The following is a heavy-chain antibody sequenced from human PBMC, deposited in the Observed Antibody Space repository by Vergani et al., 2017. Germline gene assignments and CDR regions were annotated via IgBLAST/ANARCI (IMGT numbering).Heavy chain of an antibody. D-gene: IGHD3-22*01. CDR2: IYPGDSDT. CDR1: GYSFTSYW. J-gene: IGHJ6*02. V-gene: IGHV5-51*01. CDR3: ARHATYYYDSSGYYYYYGMDV. Sequence: EVQLVQSGAEVKKPGESLKISCKGSGYSFTSYWIGWVRQMPGKGLEWMGIIYPGDSDTRYSPSFQGQVTISADKSISTAYLQWSSLKASDTAMYYCARHATYYYDSSGYYYYYGMDVWGQGTTVTVSS.